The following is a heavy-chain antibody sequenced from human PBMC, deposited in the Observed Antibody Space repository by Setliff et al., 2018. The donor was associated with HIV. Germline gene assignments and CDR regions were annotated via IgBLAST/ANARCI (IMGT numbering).Heavy chain of an antibody. CDR1: GYSFINYG. Sequence: GASVKVSCKASGYSFINYGISWVRQAPGQGLEWMGWISAYNGNTTYAPRLLGRFTMTTDTSTSTAYMELRALSSDDTAVYYCARARLQSIVTAVGPRDNCLDPWGQGTRVTVSS. V-gene: IGHV1-18*01. J-gene: IGHJ5*02. D-gene: IGHD1-26*01. CDR3: ARARLQSIVTAVGPRDNCLDP. CDR2: ISAYNGNT.